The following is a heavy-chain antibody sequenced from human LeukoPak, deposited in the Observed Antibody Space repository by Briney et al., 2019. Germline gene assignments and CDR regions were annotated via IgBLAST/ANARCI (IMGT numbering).Heavy chain of an antibody. V-gene: IGHV4-39*01. Sequence: SETLSLTCTVSGGSIGSYYWSWIRQPPGKGLEWIGSIYYSGSTYYNPSLKSRVTISVDTSKNQFSLKLSSVTAADTAVYYCARTRYYYNSRSYGAPYYFDYWGQGTLVTVSS. CDR3: ARTRYYYNSRSYGAPYYFDY. CDR1: GGSIGSYY. D-gene: IGHD3-10*01. CDR2: IYYSGST. J-gene: IGHJ4*02.